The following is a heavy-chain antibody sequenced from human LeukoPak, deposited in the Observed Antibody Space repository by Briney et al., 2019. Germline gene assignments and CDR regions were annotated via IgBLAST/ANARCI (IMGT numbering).Heavy chain of an antibody. CDR2: VSAGGDPM. CDR1: GFTFSRYS. Sequence: PGGSLRLSCAASGFTFSRYSMNWVRQAPGKGPEWVSHVSAGGDPMSYADSVKGRFTISRDNAKSSLFLQRNSLRDEDTAVYYCVRDLDFGFDYWGQGTLVTVSS. J-gene: IGHJ4*02. V-gene: IGHV3-48*02. CDR3: VRDLDFGFDY. D-gene: IGHD4-17*01.